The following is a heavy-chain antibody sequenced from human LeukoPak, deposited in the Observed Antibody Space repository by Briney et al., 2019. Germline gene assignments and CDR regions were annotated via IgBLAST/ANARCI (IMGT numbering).Heavy chain of an antibody. V-gene: IGHV4-34*01. CDR2: INHSGST. J-gene: IGHJ5*02. Sequence: SETLSLTCAVYGGSFSGYYWSCIRQPPGKGLEWIGEINHSGSTNYNPSLKSRVTISVATSKNQFSLKLTSVTAAYTAVYYCARGRLTTRGWFDPWGQGTLVTVSS. CDR1: GGSFSGYY. D-gene: IGHD3-9*01. CDR3: ARGRLTTRGWFDP.